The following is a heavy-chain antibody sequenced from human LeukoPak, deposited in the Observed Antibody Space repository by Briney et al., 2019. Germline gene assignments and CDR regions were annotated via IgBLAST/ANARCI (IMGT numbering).Heavy chain of an antibody. CDR3: ARGRGLVVDLDY. CDR2: ISYDGNNK. D-gene: IGHD2-15*01. CDR1: GFTFSNYA. J-gene: IGHJ4*02. V-gene: IGHV3-30*04. Sequence: GGSLRLSCAASGFTFSNYAMHWVRRAPGKGLEWVAVISYDGNNKYYVDSVKGRFTISRDNSKNTLYVQMNSLRAEDTAVYYCARGRGLVVDLDYWGQGTLVTVSS.